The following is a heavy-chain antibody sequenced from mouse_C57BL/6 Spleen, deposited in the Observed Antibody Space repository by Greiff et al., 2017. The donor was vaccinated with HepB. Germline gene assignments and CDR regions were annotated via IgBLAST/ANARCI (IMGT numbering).Heavy chain of an antibody. V-gene: IGHV1-15*01. CDR3: TRKGNYYGNYDAMDY. J-gene: IGHJ4*01. Sequence: VQLQQSGAELVRPGASVTLSCKASGYTFTDYEMHWVKQTPGHGLEWIGAIDPETGGTAYNQKFKGKAILTADKSSRTAYMELRNLTSEDSAVYYCTRKGNYYGNYDAMDYWGQGTSVTVSS. CDR2: IDPETGGT. CDR1: GYTFTDYE. D-gene: IGHD2-1*01.